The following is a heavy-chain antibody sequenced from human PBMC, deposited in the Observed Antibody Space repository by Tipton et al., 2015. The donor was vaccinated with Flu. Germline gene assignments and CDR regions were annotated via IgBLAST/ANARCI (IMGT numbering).Heavy chain of an antibody. Sequence: SLRLSSAASGFTFSTYWMTWVRQAPGKGLEWVADIKQDGNEEYYLDSLKGRFTISRDNAKNSLYLQMNSLRAEDTAVYYCVRAIGGYGGYWGQGTLVTVSS. V-gene: IGHV3-7*01. D-gene: IGHD1-26*01. J-gene: IGHJ4*02. CDR2: IKQDGNEE. CDR1: GFTFSTYW. CDR3: VRAIGGYGGY.